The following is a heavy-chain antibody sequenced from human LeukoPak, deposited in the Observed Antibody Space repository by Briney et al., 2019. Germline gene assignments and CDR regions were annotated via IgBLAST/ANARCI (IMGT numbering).Heavy chain of an antibody. J-gene: IGHJ5*02. CDR1: GGCLSSGEYY. Sequence: SETLPLTCPDSGGCLSSGEYYWRWTRPPPGEGLVWIGYIYYSGSTYYNPSLKSRLTMSVDTSKNQFSLKLSSVTAADTAVYYCARGSHLNAGFDPWGQGTLVTVSS. V-gene: IGHV4-30-4*01. CDR2: IYYSGST. CDR3: ARGSHLNAGFDP.